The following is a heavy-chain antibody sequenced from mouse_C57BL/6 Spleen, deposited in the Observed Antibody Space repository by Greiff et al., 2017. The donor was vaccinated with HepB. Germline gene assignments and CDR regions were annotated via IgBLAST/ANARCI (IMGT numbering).Heavy chain of an antibody. CDR1: GFTFSSYA. Sequence: EVKLMESGEGLVKPGGSLKLSCAASGFTFSSYAMSWVRQTPEKRLEWVAYISSGGDYIYYADTVKGRFTISRDNARNTLYLQMSSLKSEDTAMYYCTREDYYGSSLYFDVWGTGTTVTVSS. D-gene: IGHD1-1*01. V-gene: IGHV5-9-1*02. CDR2: ISSGGDYI. CDR3: TREDYYGSSLYFDV. J-gene: IGHJ1*03.